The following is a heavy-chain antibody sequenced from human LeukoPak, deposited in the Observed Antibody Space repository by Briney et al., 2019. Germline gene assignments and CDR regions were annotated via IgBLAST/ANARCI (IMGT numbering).Heavy chain of an antibody. CDR2: IYYSGST. CDR3: ARVRRIAVAGSDRRGYMDV. Sequence: SETLSLTCTVSGYSISSGYYWGWIRQPPGKGLEWIGYIYYSGSTNYNPSLKSRVTISVDTSKNQFSLKLSSVTAADTAVYYCARVRRIAVAGSDRRGYMDVWGKGTTVTVSS. D-gene: IGHD6-19*01. CDR1: GYSISSGYY. J-gene: IGHJ6*03. V-gene: IGHV4-38-2*02.